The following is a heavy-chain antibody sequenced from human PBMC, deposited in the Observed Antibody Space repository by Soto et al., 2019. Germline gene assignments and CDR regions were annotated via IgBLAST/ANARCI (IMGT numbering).Heavy chain of an antibody. J-gene: IGHJ6*03. D-gene: IGHD2-8*01. Sequence: EVQLLESGGGLVQPGGSLRLSCAASGFAFNNYGMTWVRQAPGKGLEWVSAIGGSGGSTSYADSVKGRFTISRDNSKNTVYLQMDGLRAEDTAVYYCAKGVSGYFYMDVWGKGTTVTVSS. CDR3: AKGVSGYFYMDV. CDR2: IGGSGGST. CDR1: GFAFNNYG. V-gene: IGHV3-23*01.